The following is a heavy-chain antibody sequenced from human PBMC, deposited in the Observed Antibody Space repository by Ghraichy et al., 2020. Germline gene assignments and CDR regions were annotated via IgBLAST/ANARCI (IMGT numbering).Heavy chain of an antibody. V-gene: IGHV5-51*01. J-gene: IGHJ4*02. CDR2: MFPADSDT. D-gene: IGHD1-26*01. CDR1: GYSFPNYW. CDR3: ATVGGYKEFDY. Sequence: GESLNISCRTSGYSFPNYWISWVRQLPGKGLEWMGVMFPADSDTRYNPSFHGRVTISADKSVATAYLHWITLSASDTATYFCATVGGYKEFDYWGQGTLVTVFS.